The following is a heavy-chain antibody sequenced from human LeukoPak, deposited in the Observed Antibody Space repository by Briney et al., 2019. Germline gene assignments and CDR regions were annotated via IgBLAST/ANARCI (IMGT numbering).Heavy chain of an antibody. D-gene: IGHD6-6*01. V-gene: IGHV4-59*08. J-gene: IGHJ6*02. Sequence: SETLSLTCTVSGGSISSYYWSWIRQPPGKGLEWIGYIYHSGSTNYNPSLKSRVTISVDTSKNQFSLKLSSVTAADTAVYYCARMYSSSNYYYYGMDVWGQGTTVTVSS. CDR2: IYHSGST. CDR1: GGSISSYY. CDR3: ARMYSSSNYYYYGMDV.